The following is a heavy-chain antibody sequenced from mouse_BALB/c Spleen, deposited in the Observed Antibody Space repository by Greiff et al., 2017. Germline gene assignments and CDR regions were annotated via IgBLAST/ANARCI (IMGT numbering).Heavy chain of an antibody. V-gene: IGHV1S137*01. D-gene: IGHD1-1*01. J-gene: IGHJ4*01. Sequence: QVQLQQSGAELVRPGVSVKISCKGSGYTFTDYAMHWVKQSHAKSLEWIGVISTYYGDASYNQKFKGKATMTVDKSSSTAYMELARLTSEDSAIYYCARSDYYGSSYEDYAMDYWGQGTSVTVSS. CDR3: ARSDYYGSSYEDYAMDY. CDR1: GYTFTDYA. CDR2: ISTYYGDA.